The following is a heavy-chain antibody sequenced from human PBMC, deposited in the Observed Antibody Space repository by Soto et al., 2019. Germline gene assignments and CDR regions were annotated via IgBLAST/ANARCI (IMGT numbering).Heavy chain of an antibody. CDR2: IYYSGST. J-gene: IGHJ5*02. CDR1: GGSISSGDYY. Sequence: SETLSLTCTVSGGSISSGDYYWSWIRQPPGKGLEWIGYIYYSGSTYYNPSLKSRVTISVDTSKNQFSLKLSSVTAADTAVYYCARSLRAAAGGNWFDPWGQGTLVTVSS. D-gene: IGHD6-13*01. V-gene: IGHV4-30-4*01. CDR3: ARSLRAAAGGNWFDP.